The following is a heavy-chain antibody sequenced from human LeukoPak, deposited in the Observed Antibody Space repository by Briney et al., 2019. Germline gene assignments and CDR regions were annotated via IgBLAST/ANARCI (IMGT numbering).Heavy chain of an antibody. V-gene: IGHV4-59*08. CDR3: ARRRIAAAGDYYYGMDV. Sequence: SETLSLTCTVSGGSISSYYWSWIRQPPGKGLEWIGYIYYSGSTNYNPSLKSRVTISVDTSKNQFSLKLSSVTAADTAVYYCARRRIAAAGDYYYGMDVWGQGTTVTVSS. CDR1: GGSISSYY. J-gene: IGHJ6*02. CDR2: IYYSGST. D-gene: IGHD6-13*01.